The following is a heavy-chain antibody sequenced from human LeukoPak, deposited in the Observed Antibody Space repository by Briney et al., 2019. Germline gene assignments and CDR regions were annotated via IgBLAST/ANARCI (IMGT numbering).Heavy chain of an antibody. V-gene: IGHV4-30-4*01. D-gene: IGHD3-10*01. Sequence: SETLSLTCTVSGGSISSGDYYWSWIRQPPGKGLEWIGYMYYSGSTYYNPSLKSRVTISVDTSKNQFSLKLSSVTAADTAVYYCARAALLWFGELDYYGMDVWGQGTTVTVSS. J-gene: IGHJ6*02. CDR1: GGSISSGDYY. CDR2: MYYSGST. CDR3: ARAALLWFGELDYYGMDV.